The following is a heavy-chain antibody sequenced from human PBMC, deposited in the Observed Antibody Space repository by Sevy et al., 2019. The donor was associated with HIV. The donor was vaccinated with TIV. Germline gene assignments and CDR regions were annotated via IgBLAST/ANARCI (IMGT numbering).Heavy chain of an antibody. V-gene: IGHV3-30*04. CDR2: LSIDGNNK. J-gene: IGHJ4*02. CDR1: GFTFSSYA. D-gene: IGHD3-22*01. Sequence: GGSLRLSCTASGFTFSSYAMYWVRQAPGKGLEWVAVLSIDGNNKDYADSVKGRFTISRDNSKNTLYLQMNSLRAEDTAVYYCASHYYDSTGYYYPLDYWGQGTLVTVSS. CDR3: ASHYYDSTGYYYPLDY.